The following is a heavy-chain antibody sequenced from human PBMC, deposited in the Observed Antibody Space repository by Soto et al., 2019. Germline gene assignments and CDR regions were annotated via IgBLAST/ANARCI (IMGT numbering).Heavy chain of an antibody. J-gene: IGHJ6*02. CDR1: GGSISSSNW. CDR3: AVTAVVVPAAMPCYYYYGMDV. D-gene: IGHD2-2*01. CDR2: IYHSGST. V-gene: IGHV4-4*02. Sequence: SETLSLTCAVSGGSISSSNWWSWVRQPPGKGLEWIGEIYHSGSTNYNPSLKSRVTISVDTSKNQFSLKLSSVTAADTAVYYCAVTAVVVPAAMPCYYYYGMDVWGQGTTVTVSS.